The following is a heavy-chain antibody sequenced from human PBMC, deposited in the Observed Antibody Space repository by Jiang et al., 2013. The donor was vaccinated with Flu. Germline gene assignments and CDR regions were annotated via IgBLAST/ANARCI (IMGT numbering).Heavy chain of an antibody. CDR2: T. D-gene: IGHD3-10*01. Sequence: TGYADSVKGRFTISRDNAKRPFFLQMNSLRAEDTALYYCARVPGSGSYYPRFDPWGQGTLVTVSS. J-gene: IGHJ5*02. CDR3: ARVPGSGSYYPRFDP. V-gene: IGHV3-20*03.